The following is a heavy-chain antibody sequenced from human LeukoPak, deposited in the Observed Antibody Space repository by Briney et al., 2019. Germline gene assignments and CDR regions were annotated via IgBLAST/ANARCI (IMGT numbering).Heavy chain of an antibody. CDR3: ARQFLGPNYYYGMDV. V-gene: IGHV4-59*08. CDR1: GGSISSYY. J-gene: IGHJ6*02. D-gene: IGHD7-27*01. CDR2: IYYSGST. Sequence: SETLSLTCTVSGGSISSYYWSWIRQPPGKGLEWIGYIYYSGSTNYNPSLKSRVTISVDTSKNQFSLKLSSVTAADTAVYYCARQFLGPNYYYGMDVWGQGTTVTVSS.